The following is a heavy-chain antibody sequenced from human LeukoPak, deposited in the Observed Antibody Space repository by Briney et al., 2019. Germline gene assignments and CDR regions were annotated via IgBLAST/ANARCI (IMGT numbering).Heavy chain of an antibody. D-gene: IGHD3-22*01. Sequence: GASVKVSCKASGYTFTSYYMHWVRQAPGQGLEWMGVINPSGGSTSYPQKFQGRVTMTRDTSTSTVHMELSSLRSEDTAVYYCARWWDDGSGYSYNYGMDVWGQGTTVTVSS. V-gene: IGHV1-46*01. CDR3: ARWWDDGSGYSYNYGMDV. CDR1: GYTFTSYY. J-gene: IGHJ6*02. CDR2: INPSGGST.